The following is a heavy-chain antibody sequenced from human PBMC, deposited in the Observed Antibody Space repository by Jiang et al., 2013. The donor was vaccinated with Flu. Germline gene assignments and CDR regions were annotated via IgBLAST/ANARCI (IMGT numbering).Heavy chain of an antibody. J-gene: IGHJ5*02. V-gene: IGHV3-23*01. CDR2: ISGSGAST. Sequence: GKGLEWVSVISGSGASTYYADSVKGRFTISRDKSKNTLHLQMNSLRVEDTAVYYCAKGPGLDWFDPWGQGTLVTASP. CDR3: AKGPGLDWFDP.